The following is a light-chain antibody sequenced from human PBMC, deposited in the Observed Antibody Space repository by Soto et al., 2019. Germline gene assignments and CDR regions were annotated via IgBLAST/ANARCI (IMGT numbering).Light chain of an antibody. CDR2: GAS. V-gene: IGKV3-15*01. J-gene: IGKJ1*01. CDR3: HQYNNWPPRT. CDR1: QSVSSN. Sequence: EKVMSQSAATLSVSQGERATLSCRASQSVSSNLARYQQKPGQAPRLLIYGASTRATGIPARFSGSGSGTEFTLTISSLHSEDFAVYSCHQYNNWPPRTFGQGAKLAI.